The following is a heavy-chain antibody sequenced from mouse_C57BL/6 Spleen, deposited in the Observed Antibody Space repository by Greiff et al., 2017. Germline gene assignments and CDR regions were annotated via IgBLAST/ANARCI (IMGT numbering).Heavy chain of an antibody. J-gene: IGHJ2*01. V-gene: IGHV1-69*01. CDR1: GYTFTSYW. CDR3: ARWGSRFDY. CDR2: IDPSDSYT. Sequence: QVQLQQPGAELVMPGASVKLSCKASGYTFTSYWMHWVKQRPGQGLEWIGEIDPSDSYTNYNQKFKGKSTLTVDKSSSTAYMQLRSLTSEDSAVYYCARWGSRFDYWGQGTTLTVSS.